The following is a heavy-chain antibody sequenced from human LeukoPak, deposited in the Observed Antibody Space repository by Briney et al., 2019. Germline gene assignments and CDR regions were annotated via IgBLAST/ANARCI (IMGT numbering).Heavy chain of an antibody. V-gene: IGHV1-69*13. CDR1: GGTFSSYA. CDR2: IIPIFGTA. J-gene: IGHJ3*02. Sequence: ASVKVSCKASGGTFSSYAISWVRQAPGQGLEWMGGIIPIFGTANYAQKFQGRVTITADESTSTAYMELSSLRSEDTAVYYCARVSSGRDGYNLVTAFDIWGQGTMVTVSS. D-gene: IGHD5-24*01. CDR3: ARVSSGRDGYNLVTAFDI.